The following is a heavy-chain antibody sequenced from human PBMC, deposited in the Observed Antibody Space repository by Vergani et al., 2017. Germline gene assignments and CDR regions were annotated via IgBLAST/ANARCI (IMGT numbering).Heavy chain of an antibody. Sequence: QVHLRASGPGLVHPSQTLSLTCAVSDDSIYRGEYYWTWVRHSPGKGLEWIGYIYYTGATDYHPSLKSRVSMSLDTSKKQFSLNLRSVTAADTAVYFCARIRAYVDWVMDYWGQGTLVTVSS. V-gene: IGHV4-30-4*08. CDR2: IYYTGAT. J-gene: IGHJ4*02. CDR3: ARIRAYVDWVMDY. CDR1: DDSIYRGEYY. D-gene: IGHD3-9*01.